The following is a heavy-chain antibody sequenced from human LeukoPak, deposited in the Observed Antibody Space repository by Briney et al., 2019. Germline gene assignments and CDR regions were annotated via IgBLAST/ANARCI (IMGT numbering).Heavy chain of an antibody. CDR3: ARNLEMATITSPFDI. CDR1: GGSIISSSYY. J-gene: IGHJ3*02. Sequence: SETVSLTCTVSGGSIISSSYYWDWIRQPPGKGLEWIGSIYYSGNTYYNPSLKSRVTISVDTSKNQFSLQLSSVTAADTAVYYCARNLEMATITSPFDIWGQAARAAGSS. CDR2: IYYSGNT. D-gene: IGHD5-24*01. V-gene: IGHV4-39*01.